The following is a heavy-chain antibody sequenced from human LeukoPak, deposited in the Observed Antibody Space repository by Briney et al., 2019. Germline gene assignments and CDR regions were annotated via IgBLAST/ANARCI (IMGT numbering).Heavy chain of an antibody. Sequence: SETLSLTCTVSGGSISSYYWSWIRQPPGKGLEWIGYIYYSGSTNYNPSLKSRVTISVDTSKNQFSLKLSSVTAADTAVYYCARAYSSSWYSRYYYYYMDVWGKGTTVTISS. CDR2: IYYSGST. V-gene: IGHV4-59*01. CDR3: ARAYSSSWYSRYYYYYMDV. CDR1: GGSISSYY. J-gene: IGHJ6*03. D-gene: IGHD6-13*01.